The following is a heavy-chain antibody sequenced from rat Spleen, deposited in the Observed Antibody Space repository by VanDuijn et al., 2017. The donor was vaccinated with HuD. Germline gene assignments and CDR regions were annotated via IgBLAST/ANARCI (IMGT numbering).Heavy chain of an antibody. CDR1: GFTFSDYA. V-gene: IGHV5-7*01. J-gene: IGHJ2*01. CDR3: ARRHYGYTDYFDY. CDR2: ISYDGGST. Sequence: EVQLVESGGGLVQPGRSLRLSCAASGFTFSDYAMAWVRQAPEKGLEWVAYISYDGGSTYYRDSVKGRFTISRDNAKSTLYLQMDSLRSEDTATYYCARRHYGYTDYFDYWGQGVMVTVSS. D-gene: IGHD1-9*01.